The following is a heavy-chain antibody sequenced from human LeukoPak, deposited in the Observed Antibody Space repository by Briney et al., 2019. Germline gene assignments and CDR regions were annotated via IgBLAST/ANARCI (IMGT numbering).Heavy chain of an antibody. V-gene: IGHV4-34*01. CDR3: ARRVRRYYYGSGSYSTFDY. CDR1: GFTFSDYY. D-gene: IGHD3-10*01. J-gene: IGHJ4*02. Sequence: GSLRLSCAASGFTFSDYYMSWIRQPPGKGLEWIGEINHSGSTNYNPSLKSRVTISVDTSKNQFSLKLSSVTAADTAVYYCARRVRRYYYGSGSYSTFDYWGQGTLVTVSS. CDR2: INHSGST.